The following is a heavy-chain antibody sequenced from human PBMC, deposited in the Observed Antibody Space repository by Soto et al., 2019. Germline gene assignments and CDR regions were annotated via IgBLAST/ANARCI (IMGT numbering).Heavy chain of an antibody. J-gene: IGHJ5*02. CDR1: GFTFSSYA. Sequence: GGSLRLSCAASGFTFSSYAMSWVRQAPGKGLEWVSAISGSGGSTYYADSVKGRFTISRDNSKNTLYLQMNSLRAEDTAVYYCAKDTLVSDYGNWFDPWGQGTLVTVSS. CDR2: ISGSGGST. CDR3: AKDTLVSDYGNWFDP. D-gene: IGHD4-17*01. V-gene: IGHV3-23*01.